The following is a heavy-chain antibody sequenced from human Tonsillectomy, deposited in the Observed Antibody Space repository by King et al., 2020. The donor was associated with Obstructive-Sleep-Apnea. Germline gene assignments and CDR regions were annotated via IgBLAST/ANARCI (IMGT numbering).Heavy chain of an antibody. CDR1: GGSISSGGYS. CDR2: IYYSGST. Sequence: VQLQESGPGLVKPSQTLSLTCAVSGGSISSGGYSWSWIRQPPGKGLEWIGYIYYSGSTYYNPPLKSRVTISIDTSKNQFSLKLSPVTAADTAVYYCARATYPDAFDIWGQGTMVTVSS. D-gene: IGHD2-2*01. V-gene: IGHV4-30-4*07. J-gene: IGHJ3*02. CDR3: ARATYPDAFDI.